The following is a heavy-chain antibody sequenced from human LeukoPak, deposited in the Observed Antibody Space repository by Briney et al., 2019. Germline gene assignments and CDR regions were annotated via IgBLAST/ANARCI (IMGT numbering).Heavy chain of an antibody. J-gene: IGHJ4*02. CDR2: ISSSSSTI. D-gene: IGHD6-19*01. CDR3: VAGTTY. CDR1: GFTFSSYR. V-gene: IGHV3-48*01. Sequence: GGSLRLSCAASGFTFSSYRMNWVRQAPGKGLEWVSYISSSSSTIYYADSVKGRFTISRDNAKNSLYLQMNSLRAEDTAVYWAVAGTTYWGQGTLVTVSS.